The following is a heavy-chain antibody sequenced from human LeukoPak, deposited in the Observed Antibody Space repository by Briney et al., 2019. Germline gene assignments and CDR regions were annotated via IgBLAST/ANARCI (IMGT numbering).Heavy chain of an antibody. CDR3: AKSKDIFAIYFFDL. J-gene: IGHJ4*02. D-gene: IGHD3-3*02. Sequence: GGSLRLSCEVSGFSFCRYAMGWVRRAPGKGLEWVSGISLSGDGTYFADSVKGRFSIFRDNSKNNVYLQMNNVRAEDTAVYYCAKSKDIFAIYFFDLWGQGSLVTVSS. CDR2: ISLSGDGT. CDR1: GFSFCRYA. V-gene: IGHV3-23*01.